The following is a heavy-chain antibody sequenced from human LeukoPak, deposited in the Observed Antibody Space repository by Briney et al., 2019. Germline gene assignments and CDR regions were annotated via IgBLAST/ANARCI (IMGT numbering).Heavy chain of an antibody. Sequence: SETLSLTCTVSSGSISTYYWSWLRQPPGKGLEWIGYMHYSGSTNYNPSLNSRITMSVDTSKNQFSLKLSSVAAADTAVYYCATFYSFSAYYYYYMDVWGKGTTVTVSS. D-gene: IGHD6-13*01. J-gene: IGHJ6*03. V-gene: IGHV4-59*01. CDR2: MHYSGST. CDR3: ATFYSFSAYYYYYMDV. CDR1: SGSISTYY.